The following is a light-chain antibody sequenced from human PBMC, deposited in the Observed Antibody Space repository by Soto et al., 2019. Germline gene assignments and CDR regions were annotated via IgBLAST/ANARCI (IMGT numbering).Light chain of an antibody. CDR3: SSYTSSSIL. CDR2: DVS. Sequence: QSVLTQPASVSGSPGQSFTISCTGTSSDVGGYNYVSWYQQHPGKAPKLMIYDVSNRPSGVSNRFSGSKSGNTASLTISGLQAEDEADYYCSSYTSSSILFGGGTKLTVL. CDR1: SSDVGGYNY. J-gene: IGLJ2*01. V-gene: IGLV2-14*01.